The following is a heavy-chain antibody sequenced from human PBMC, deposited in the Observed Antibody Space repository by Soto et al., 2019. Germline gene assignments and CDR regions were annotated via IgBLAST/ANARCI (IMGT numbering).Heavy chain of an antibody. J-gene: IGHJ5*02. CDR1: GFTFSIYS. D-gene: IGHD6-13*01. Sequence: EVHLVESGGGVGKPGGSLRLSCAASGFTFSIYSMNWVRQAPGKWLVGVSSISSSSSYIYYADSVKGRFTISRDNAKNSLYLQMNSLRAEDTAVYYCVRPAGIAADGEWVGWFDPCGQGTLVTVSS. CDR3: VRPAGIAADGEWVGWFDP. V-gene: IGHV3-21*01. CDR2: ISSSSSYI.